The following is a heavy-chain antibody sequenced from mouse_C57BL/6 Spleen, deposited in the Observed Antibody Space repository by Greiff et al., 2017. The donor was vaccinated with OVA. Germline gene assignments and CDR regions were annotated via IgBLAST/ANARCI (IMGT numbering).Heavy chain of an antibody. CDR3: ARRDYGNYGGYFDV. CDR2: ISNGGGST. V-gene: IGHV5-12*01. CDR1: GFTFSDYY. Sequence: DVQLVESGGGLVQPGGSLKLSCAASGFTFSDYYMYWVRQTPEKRLEWVAYISNGGGSTYYPDTVKGRFTISRDNAKNTLYLQMSRLKSEDTAMYYCARRDYGNYGGYFDVWGTGTTVTVSS. D-gene: IGHD2-1*01. J-gene: IGHJ1*03.